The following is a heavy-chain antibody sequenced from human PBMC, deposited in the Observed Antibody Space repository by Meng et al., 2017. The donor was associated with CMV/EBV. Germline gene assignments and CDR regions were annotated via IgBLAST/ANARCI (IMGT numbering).Heavy chain of an antibody. Sequence: GESLKISCAASGFTFSSYGMHWVRQAPGKGLEWVAFIRYDGSNKYYADSVKGRFTISRDNSKNTLYLQMNSLRADDTAVYYCAKESLLYSGSYFDYWGQGTLVTVSS. V-gene: IGHV3-30*02. CDR2: IRYDGSNK. D-gene: IGHD1-26*01. J-gene: IGHJ4*02. CDR3: AKESLLYSGSYFDY. CDR1: GFTFSSYG.